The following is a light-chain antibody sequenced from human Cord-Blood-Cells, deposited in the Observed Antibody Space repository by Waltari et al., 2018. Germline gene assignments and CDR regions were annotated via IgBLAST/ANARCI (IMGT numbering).Light chain of an antibody. CDR2: EGS. CDR3: CSYAGSSTFVV. J-gene: IGLJ2*01. CDR1: SSDVGSYNL. Sequence: QSALTQPASVSGSPGQSITISCTGTSSDVGSYNLVSWYQQHPGTAPKLMIYEGSKRPSGFYKRFSGSKSGNTASLTSSGLQAEDEADYYCCSYAGSSTFVVFGGGTKLTVL. V-gene: IGLV2-23*03.